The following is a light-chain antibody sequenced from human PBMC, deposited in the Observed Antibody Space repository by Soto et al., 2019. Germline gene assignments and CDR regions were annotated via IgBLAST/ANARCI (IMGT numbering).Light chain of an antibody. J-gene: IGKJ1*01. V-gene: IGKV3-20*01. CDR1: QRVSSGY. CDR3: QQYGSPPQT. CDR2: GAS. Sequence: EVVLTQSPGTLSLSPGERATLSCRASQRVSSGYLAWYQQKPGQAPRLLIYGASSRATGIPDRFSGSGSGTDFTLTISRLEPEDFAVYFCQQYGSPPQTFGQGTKVDIK.